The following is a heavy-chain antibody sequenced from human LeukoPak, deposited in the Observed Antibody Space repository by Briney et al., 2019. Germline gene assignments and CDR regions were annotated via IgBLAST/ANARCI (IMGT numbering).Heavy chain of an antibody. J-gene: IGHJ4*02. Sequence: GGSLRLSCAASGFSSCGYAMGCVRQVPGKGLEWGSTISGTDYNTYYADSVKGRSTISRDNSRNTLSLLMISLRAEATAVYYSVARPPVIVAGPFDYWGQGTLVTVSS. CDR2: ISGTDYNT. V-gene: IGHV3-23*01. D-gene: IGHD5-12*01. CDR3: VARPPVIVAGPFDY. CDR1: GFSSCGYA.